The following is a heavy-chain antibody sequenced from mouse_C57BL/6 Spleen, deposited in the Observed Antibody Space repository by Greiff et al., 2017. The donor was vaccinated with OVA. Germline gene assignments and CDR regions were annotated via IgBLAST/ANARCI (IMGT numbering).Heavy chain of an antibody. CDR2: IDPENGDT. CDR3: TTYSIPDYYGSSYAYAMDY. D-gene: IGHD1-1*01. V-gene: IGHV14-4*01. CDR1: GFNIKDDY. J-gene: IGHJ4*01. Sequence: VQLQQSGAELVRPGASVKLSCTASGFNIKDDYMHWVKQRPEQGLEWIGWIDPENGDTEYASKFQGKATITADTSSNTAYLQLSSLTSEDTAVYYCTTYSIPDYYGSSYAYAMDYWGQGTSVTVSS.